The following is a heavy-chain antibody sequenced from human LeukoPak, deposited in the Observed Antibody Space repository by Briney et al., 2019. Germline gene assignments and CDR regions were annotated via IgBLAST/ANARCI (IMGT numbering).Heavy chain of an antibody. CDR2: IRSKAYGGTA. CDR3: ATWLAAT. CDR1: GFTFDDHS. J-gene: IGHJ4*02. Sequence: PGGSLRLSCTASGFTFDDHSVSWFRQAPGKGLEWVGFIRSKAYGGTAEYAASVKGRFTISRDDSKSVAYLQMNSLKTEDTALYYCATWLAATWGQGTLVTVSS. V-gene: IGHV3-49*03. D-gene: IGHD5-24*01.